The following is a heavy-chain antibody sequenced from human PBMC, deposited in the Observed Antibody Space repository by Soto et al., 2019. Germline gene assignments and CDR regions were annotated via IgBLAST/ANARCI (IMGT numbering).Heavy chain of an antibody. J-gene: IGHJ5*02. CDR1: GGSISTVGHY. D-gene: IGHD2-8*02. Sequence: SETLSLTCSVSGGSISTVGHYWTWIRQPPGKGLEWIGSIYHTGSTYYSKSLRSRLTMSVDTSKSQFSLKLSSVTAADTAVYYCARGPTGWFDPWGQGTLVTVSS. V-gene: IGHV4-31*03. CDR3: ARGPTGWFDP. CDR2: IYHTGST.